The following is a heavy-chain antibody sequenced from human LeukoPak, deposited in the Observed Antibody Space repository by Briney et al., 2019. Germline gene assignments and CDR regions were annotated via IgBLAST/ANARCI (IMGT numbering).Heavy chain of an antibody. J-gene: IGHJ4*02. CDR3: ATDPPGEMNWYFEY. Sequence: GSLRLSCVASGFMFRRYAMSWVRQAPGKGLEWVATISGSGGSTYYADSVKGRFTISGDDSKDTLFLQMNSLRAEDTAVYYCATDPPGEMNWYFEYWGQRTLVTVSS. V-gene: IGHV3-23*01. CDR2: ISGSGGST. CDR1: GFMFRRYA. D-gene: IGHD1-1*01.